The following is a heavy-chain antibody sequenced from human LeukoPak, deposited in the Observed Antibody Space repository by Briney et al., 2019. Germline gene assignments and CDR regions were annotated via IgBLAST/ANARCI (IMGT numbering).Heavy chain of an antibody. CDR3: ASGYDSPLDY. CDR2: INHSGST. Sequence: SETLSLTCAVYGGSFSGYYWSWIRQPRGKGLEWIGEINHSGSTNYNPSLKSRVTISVDTSKNQFSLKLSSVTAADTAVYYCASGYDSPLDYWGQGTLVTVSS. J-gene: IGHJ4*02. V-gene: IGHV4-34*01. CDR1: GGSFSGYY. D-gene: IGHD5-12*01.